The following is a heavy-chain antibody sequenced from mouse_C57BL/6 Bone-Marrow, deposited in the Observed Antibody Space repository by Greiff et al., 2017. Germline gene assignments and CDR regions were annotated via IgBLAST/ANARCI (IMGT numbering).Heavy chain of an antibody. V-gene: IGHV14-4*01. CDR2: IDPENGDT. CDR1: GFNIKDDY. J-gene: IGHJ4*01. Sequence: VQLQQSGAELVRRGASVKLSCTASGFNIKDDYMHWVKQRPEQGLEWIGWIDPENGDTEYASKFQGKATITADTSSNTAYLQLSSLTSEDTAVYYCTTTAMDYWGQGTSVTVSS. CDR3: TTTAMDY.